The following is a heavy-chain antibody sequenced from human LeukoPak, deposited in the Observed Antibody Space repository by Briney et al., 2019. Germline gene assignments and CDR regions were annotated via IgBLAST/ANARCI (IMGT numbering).Heavy chain of an antibody. Sequence: GGSLRLPCAASGFTFSNHAINWVRQAPGKGLEWVSAISGSGGSTYYADSVRGRFTISRDNSKNTLYLQVSSLRAEDSAVYYCAKELRSHTGWPFDYWGQGALVTVSS. J-gene: IGHJ4*02. CDR1: GFTFSNHA. CDR3: AKELRSHTGWPFDY. D-gene: IGHD6-19*01. V-gene: IGHV3-23*01. CDR2: ISGSGGST.